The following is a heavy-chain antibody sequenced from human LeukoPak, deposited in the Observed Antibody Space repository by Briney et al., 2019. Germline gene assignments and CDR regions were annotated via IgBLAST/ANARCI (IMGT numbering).Heavy chain of an antibody. V-gene: IGHV3-48*01. D-gene: IGHD5-18*01. CDR3: ARDRYGYPDS. J-gene: IGHJ4*02. CDR1: RFTFSSYS. CDR2: ISSSSSSI. Sequence: GGSLRLSCAASRFTFSSYSMDWVRQAPGKGLEWLSYISSSSSSIYYADSVKGRFIISRDNAKNSLYLQMNSLRAEDTAVYYCARDRYGYPDSWGQGTLVTVSS.